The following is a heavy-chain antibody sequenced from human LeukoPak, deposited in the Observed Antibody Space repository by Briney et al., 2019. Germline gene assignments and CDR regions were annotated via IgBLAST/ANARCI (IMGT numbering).Heavy chain of an antibody. V-gene: IGHV4-59*08. CDR1: GGSISSYY. D-gene: IGHD6-19*01. CDR3: ARTIAVAASSYYYYYGMDV. CDR2: IYYSGST. J-gene: IGHJ6*02. Sequence: SETLSLTCTVSGGSISSYYWSWIRQPPGKGLEWIGYIYYSGSTNYNPSLKSRVTISADTSKNQFSLKLSSVTAADTAVYYCARTIAVAASSYYYYYGMDVWGQGTTVTVSS.